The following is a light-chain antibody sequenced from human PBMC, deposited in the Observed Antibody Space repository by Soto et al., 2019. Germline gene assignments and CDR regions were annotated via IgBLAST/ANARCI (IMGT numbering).Light chain of an antibody. CDR2: YDS. CDR3: QVWDSSSDHYV. J-gene: IGLJ1*01. CDR1: NIGSKS. Sequence: SYELTQPPSVSVAPGKTARITCGGNNIGSKSVHWYQKKPGQAPVLVIYYDSDRPSGIPERFAGSNSGNTATLTIRRVEAGDEADYYCQVWDSSSDHYVFGTGTKLTVL. V-gene: IGLV3-21*04.